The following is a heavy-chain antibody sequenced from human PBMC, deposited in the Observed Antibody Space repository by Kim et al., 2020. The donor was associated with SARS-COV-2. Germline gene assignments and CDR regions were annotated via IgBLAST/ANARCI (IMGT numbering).Heavy chain of an antibody. CDR2: ISGSGGST. Sequence: GGSLRLSCAASGFTFSSYAMSWVRQAPGKGLEWVSAISGSGGSTYYADSVKGRFTISRDNSKNTLYLQMNSLRAEDTAVYYCAKGVIAAAPYYYYYGMDVWGQGTTVTVSS. CDR1: GFTFSSYA. V-gene: IGHV3-23*01. D-gene: IGHD6-13*01. J-gene: IGHJ6*02. CDR3: AKGVIAAAPYYYYYGMDV.